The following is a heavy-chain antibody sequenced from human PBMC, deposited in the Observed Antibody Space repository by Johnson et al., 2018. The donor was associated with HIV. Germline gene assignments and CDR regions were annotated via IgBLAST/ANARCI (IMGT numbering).Heavy chain of an antibody. J-gene: IGHJ3*02. V-gene: IGHV3-30*02. Sequence: QVQLVESGGGLVKPGGSLRLSCAASGFTFSDYYMSWVRQAPGRGLEWVTFIQYDGTKVYYADSVKGRLTSARDNSKNMLYLQMNNLRVEDTAVYYCAKDVGNYWPDAFDIWGQGAVVTVSS. D-gene: IGHD3-3*01. CDR2: IQYDGTKV. CDR1: GFTFSDYY. CDR3: AKDVGNYWPDAFDI.